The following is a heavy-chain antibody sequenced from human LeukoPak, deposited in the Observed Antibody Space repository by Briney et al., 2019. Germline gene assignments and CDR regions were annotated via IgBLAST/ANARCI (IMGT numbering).Heavy chain of an antibody. J-gene: IGHJ3*02. V-gene: IGHV5-51*01. D-gene: IGHD3-10*01. CDR2: IYAGYSDT. Sequence: GESLKISCKGSGYSFATYWLAWVRQLPGKGLEWMGIIYAGYSDTTYSPSFEGQVTISADKSINTAYLQWNSLKASDTAIYYCARVVWFGELFSDAFDIWGQGTMVTVSS. CDR3: ARVVWFGELFSDAFDI. CDR1: GYSFATYW.